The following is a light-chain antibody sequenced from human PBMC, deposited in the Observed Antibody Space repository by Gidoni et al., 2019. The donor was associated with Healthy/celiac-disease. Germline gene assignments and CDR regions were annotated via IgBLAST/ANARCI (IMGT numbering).Light chain of an antibody. V-gene: IGKV2-28*01. CDR3: MQALQTPLT. J-gene: IGKJ4*01. Sequence: DIVMTQPPLALPVTPGEPASISCRSSQSLLHSNGYNYLDWYLQKQGQSPQLLIYWGSNRASGVPDRFIGSGSGTDFTLKLSRVEAEDVGVYYCMQALQTPLTFGGETKVEIK. CDR1: QSLLHSNGYNY. CDR2: WGS.